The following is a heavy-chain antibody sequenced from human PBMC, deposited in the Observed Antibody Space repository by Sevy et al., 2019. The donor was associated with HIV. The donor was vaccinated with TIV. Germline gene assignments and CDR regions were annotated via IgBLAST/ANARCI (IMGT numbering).Heavy chain of an antibody. CDR3: ARARLANEDGSLSNAFDI. J-gene: IGHJ3*02. CDR2: INHSGST. V-gene: IGHV4-34*01. Sequence: SETLSLTCAVYGGSFSGYYWSWIRQPPGKGLEWIGEINHSGSTNYNPSLKSRVTISVDTSKHQFSLKLSSVTAADTAVYYCARARLANEDGSLSNAFDIWGQGTMVTVSS. D-gene: IGHD2-8*01. CDR1: GGSFSGYY.